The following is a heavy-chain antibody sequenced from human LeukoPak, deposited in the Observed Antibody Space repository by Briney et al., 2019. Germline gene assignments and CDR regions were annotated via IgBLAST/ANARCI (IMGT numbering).Heavy chain of an antibody. J-gene: IGHJ4*02. V-gene: IGHV3-21*01. D-gene: IGHD6-13*01. CDR3: AREGIAAAGGY. CDR2: ISSSSSYI. CDR1: GFTFSSYI. Sequence: PGGSLRLLWAASGFTFSSYIMNWVRQAPGKGLEWVSSISSSSSYIYYADSVKSRFTISRDNAKNSLHLQMNSLRAEDTAVYYCAREGIAAAGGYWGQGTLVTVSS.